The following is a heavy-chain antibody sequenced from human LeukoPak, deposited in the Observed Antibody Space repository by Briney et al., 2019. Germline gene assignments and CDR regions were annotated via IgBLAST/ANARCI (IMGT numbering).Heavy chain of an antibody. V-gene: IGHV3-23*01. Sequence: GGSLRLSCAASGFTFSSYAMSWVRQAPGKGLEWVSAMSGSGGSTYYADSVKGRFTISRDNSKNTLYLQMNSLRAEDTAVYYCAKNLPAYSSSWYYFDYWGQGTLVTVSS. J-gene: IGHJ4*02. D-gene: IGHD6-13*01. CDR1: GFTFSSYA. CDR3: AKNLPAYSSSWYYFDY. CDR2: MSGSGGST.